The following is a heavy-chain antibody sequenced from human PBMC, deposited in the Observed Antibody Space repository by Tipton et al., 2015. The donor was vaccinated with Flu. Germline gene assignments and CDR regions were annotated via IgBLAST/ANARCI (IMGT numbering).Heavy chain of an antibody. CDR2: ISAYNGNT. CDR1: GYTFTSYG. V-gene: IGHV1-18*01. J-gene: IGHJ6*02. CDR3: ARDRAHPPYYYYGMDV. Sequence: QLVQSGAEVKKPGASVKVSCKASGYTFTSYGISWVRQAPGQGLEWMGWISAYNGNTNYAQKLQGRVTMTTDTSTSTASMELRSLRSDATAGYYCARDRAHPPYYYYGMDVWGQGTTVTVSS.